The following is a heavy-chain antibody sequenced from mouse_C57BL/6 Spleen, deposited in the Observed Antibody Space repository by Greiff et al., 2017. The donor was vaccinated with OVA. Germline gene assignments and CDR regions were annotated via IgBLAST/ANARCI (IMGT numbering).Heavy chain of an antibody. CDR3: ARSGGLGRYFDV. J-gene: IGHJ1*03. Sequence: QVQLKQPGAELVMPGASVKLSCKASGYTFTSYWMHWVKQRPGQGLEWIGEIDPSDSYTNYNEKFKSKATLTVDKSSSTAYMQLSSLTSEDSAVYYCARSGGLGRYFDVWGTGTTVTVSS. V-gene: IGHV1-69*01. CDR1: GYTFTSYW. CDR2: IDPSDSYT. D-gene: IGHD4-1*01.